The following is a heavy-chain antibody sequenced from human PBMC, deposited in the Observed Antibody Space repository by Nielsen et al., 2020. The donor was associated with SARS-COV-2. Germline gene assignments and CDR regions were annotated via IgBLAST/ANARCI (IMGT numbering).Heavy chain of an antibody. J-gene: IGHJ4*02. CDR1: GFTFSDYY. V-gene: IGHV3-11*05. CDR3: ARVTAAAGYYFDY. CDR2: ISSSSYT. D-gene: IGHD6-13*01. Sequence: GESLKISCAASGFTFSDYYMSWIRQAPGKGLEWVSYISSSSYTNYADSVKGRFTISRDNAKNSLYLQMNSLRAEDTAVYYCARVTAAAGYYFDYWGQGTLVTVSS.